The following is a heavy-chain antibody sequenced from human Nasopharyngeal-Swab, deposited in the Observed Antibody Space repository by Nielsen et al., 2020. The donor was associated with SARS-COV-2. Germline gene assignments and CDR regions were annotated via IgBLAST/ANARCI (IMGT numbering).Heavy chain of an antibody. J-gene: IGHJ3*02. D-gene: IGHD3-3*01. V-gene: IGHV4-59*08. CDR3: ARLPYDFWSGSRGAFDI. CDR2: IYYSGST. Sequence: ESLKISCTVSGGSISSYYWSWIRQPPGKGLEWIGYIYYSGSTNYNPSLKSRVTISVDTSKNRFSLKLSSVTAADTAVYYCARLPYDFWSGSRGAFDIWGQGTMVTVSS. CDR1: GGSISSYY.